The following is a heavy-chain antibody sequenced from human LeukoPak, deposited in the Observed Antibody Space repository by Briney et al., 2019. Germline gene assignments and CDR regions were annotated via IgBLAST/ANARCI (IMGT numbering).Heavy chain of an antibody. J-gene: IGHJ4*02. V-gene: IGHV4-59*08. CDR2: IYYSGST. Sequence: SETLSLTCTVSGGSISSYYWSWIRQPPGKGLEWIGYIYYSGSTNYNPSLKSRVTISVDTSKNQFSLKLSSVTVADTAVYYCASSTTVTSFDYWGQGTLVTFSS. D-gene: IGHD4-17*01. CDR1: GGSISSYY. CDR3: ASSTTVTSFDY.